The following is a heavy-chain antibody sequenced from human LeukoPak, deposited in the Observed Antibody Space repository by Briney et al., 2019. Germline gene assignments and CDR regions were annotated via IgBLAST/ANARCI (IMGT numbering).Heavy chain of an antibody. V-gene: IGHV3-30-3*01. Sequence: GGSLRLSCAASGFTFSSYAMHWVRQAPGKGLEWVAVISYDGSNKYYADSVKGRFTISRDNSKNTLYLQMNSLRAEDTAVYYCARAPGIVGATPSFSILDYWGQGTLVTVSS. J-gene: IGHJ4*02. D-gene: IGHD1-26*01. CDR2: ISYDGSNK. CDR3: ARAPGIVGATPSFSILDY. CDR1: GFTFSSYA.